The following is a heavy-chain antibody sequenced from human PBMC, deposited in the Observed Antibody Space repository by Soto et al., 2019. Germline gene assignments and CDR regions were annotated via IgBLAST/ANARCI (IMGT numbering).Heavy chain of an antibody. CDR3: AHLHSSPQANWFDP. CDR2: IYWDDDK. V-gene: IGHV2-5*02. CDR1: VFSLSASGVG. J-gene: IGHJ5*02. D-gene: IGHD6-19*01. Sequence: FVPKRVNPTQAHTLTCIFSVFSLSASGVGVGWIRQPPGKALECLAPIYWDDDKRYSPSLKSRLTITKDTSKNQVVLTMTNMDPGDTATYYCAHLHSSPQANWFDPWGQGTLVTVSS.